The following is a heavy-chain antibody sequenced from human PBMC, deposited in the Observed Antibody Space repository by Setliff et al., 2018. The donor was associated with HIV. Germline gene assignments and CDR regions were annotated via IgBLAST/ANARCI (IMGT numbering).Heavy chain of an antibody. CDR1: GYTFTSDY. D-gene: IGHD5-12*01. CDR2: INPTGGST. Sequence: VASVKVSCKASGYTFTSDYMHWVRQAPGQGLEWMGVINPTGGSTRNTQKFQGRVAMTRDTSTSTVYMELSSLRSEDTAVYYCASAGAWQRNALDIWGQGTMVTVSS. V-gene: IGHV1-46*01. CDR3: ASAGAWQRNALDI. J-gene: IGHJ3*02.